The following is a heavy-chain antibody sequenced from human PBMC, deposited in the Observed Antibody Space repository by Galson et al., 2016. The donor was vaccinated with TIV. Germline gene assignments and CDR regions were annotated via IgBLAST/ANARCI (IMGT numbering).Heavy chain of an antibody. J-gene: IGHJ4*02. Sequence: SVKVSCKASGGTFRRYSISWVRQAPGQGLEWIGWLIPMLGMTNYEQRFQGRVTITADEFTSTAYLEMSGLRVGDTAMYYCATPGEMTSESERGGLAHWGQGTLVTVSS. D-gene: IGHD1-26*01. CDR3: ATPGEMTSESERGGLAH. CDR1: GGTFRRYS. V-gene: IGHV1-69*10. CDR2: LIPMLGMT.